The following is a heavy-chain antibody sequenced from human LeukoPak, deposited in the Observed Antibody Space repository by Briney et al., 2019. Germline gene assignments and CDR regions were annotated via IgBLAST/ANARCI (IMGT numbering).Heavy chain of an antibody. J-gene: IGHJ4*02. Sequence: AGRSLRLSCAASGFTFDDYAMHWVRQAPGKGLEWVSGISWNSGSIGYADSVKGRFTISRDNAKNSLYLQMNSLRAEDMALYYCAKASYGSGSYYGGGFDYWGQGTLVTVSS. V-gene: IGHV3-9*03. D-gene: IGHD3-10*01. CDR3: AKASYGSGSYYGGGFDY. CDR2: ISWNSGSI. CDR1: GFTFDDYA.